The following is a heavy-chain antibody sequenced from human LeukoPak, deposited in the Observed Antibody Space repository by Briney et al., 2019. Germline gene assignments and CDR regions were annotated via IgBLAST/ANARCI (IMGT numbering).Heavy chain of an antibody. CDR2: INPNSGGT. D-gene: IGHD3-22*01. J-gene: IGHJ4*02. V-gene: IGHV1-2*02. Sequence: ASVKVSCKASGYTFTGYYMHWVRQAPGQGLEWMGWINPNSGGTNYAQKFQGRVTMTRDTSISTAYMELSRLRSDDTAVYYCARDVLPNDSSGYPLDYWGQGTLVTVSS. CDR3: ARDVLPNDSSGYPLDY. CDR1: GYTFTGYY.